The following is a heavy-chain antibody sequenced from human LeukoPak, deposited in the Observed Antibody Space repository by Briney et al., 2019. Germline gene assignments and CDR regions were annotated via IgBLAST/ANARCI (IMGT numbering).Heavy chain of an antibody. V-gene: IGHV1-18*04. J-gene: IGHJ4*02. Sequence: ASVKVSCKASGYTFTSYGISWVRQAPGQGLEWMGWISAYNGNTNYAQKLQGRVTMTTDTSTSTAYMELRSLRSDDTAVYYCASVVTMVRGVQVGDYWGQGTLVTVSS. CDR2: ISAYNGNT. CDR1: GYTFTSYG. CDR3: ASVVTMVRGVQVGDY. D-gene: IGHD3-10*01.